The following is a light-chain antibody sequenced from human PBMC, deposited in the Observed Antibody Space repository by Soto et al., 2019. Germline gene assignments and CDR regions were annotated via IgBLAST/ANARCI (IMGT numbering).Light chain of an antibody. CDR1: SSNIGSNY. V-gene: IGLV1-47*01. J-gene: IGLJ2*01. CDR3: AACDNSLSGVL. CDR2: RNN. Sequence: QSVLTQPPSASGTPGQRVTISCSGSSSNIGSNYVDWYQQVPGTAPKLLIYRNNQRPSGVPDRFSGSKSGTSASLSISGHRSDDEADYYSAACDNSLSGVLFGGGTKLTVL.